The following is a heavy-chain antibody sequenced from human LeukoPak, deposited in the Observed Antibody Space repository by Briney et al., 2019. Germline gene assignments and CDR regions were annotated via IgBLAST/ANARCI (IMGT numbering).Heavy chain of an antibody. J-gene: IGHJ4*02. V-gene: IGHV1-2*02. Sequence: ASVKVSCKASGYTFTGYYMHLVRQAPGQGLEWVGWINPNSGGTNYAQKFQGRVTMTRDTSISTAYMELSRLRSDDTAVYYCARGDTVVVPAAILDYWGQGTLVTVSS. CDR2: INPNSGGT. CDR3: ARGDTVVVPAAILDY. D-gene: IGHD2-2*01. CDR1: GYTFTGYY.